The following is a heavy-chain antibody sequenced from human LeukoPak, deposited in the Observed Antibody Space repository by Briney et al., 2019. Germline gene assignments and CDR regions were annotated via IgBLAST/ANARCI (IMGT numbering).Heavy chain of an antibody. V-gene: IGHV1-18*01. Sequence: ASVKVSCKASGYTFSNYAIGWLRQAPGQGLEWMGWISAYDGNTNYAQKLQGRVTVTTDTSTSTAYMELRSLRSDDTAVYYCARAQGTSFDYWGQGTLVTVSS. CDR3: ARAQGTSFDY. D-gene: IGHD1-1*01. CDR1: GYTFSNYA. J-gene: IGHJ4*02. CDR2: ISAYDGNT.